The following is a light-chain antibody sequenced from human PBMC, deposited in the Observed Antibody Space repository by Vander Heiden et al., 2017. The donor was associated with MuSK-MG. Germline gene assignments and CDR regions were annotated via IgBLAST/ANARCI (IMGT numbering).Light chain of an antibody. CDR2: AAS. CDR3: QHLNSYLLT. Sequence: IQLTQSPSSLSASVGDRVTITCRASQGISSYLAWYQQKPGKAPKLLIYAASTLQSGVPSRFSASGSGTDFTLTISSLQPEDCATYYCQHLNSYLLTFGGGTKVEIK. CDR1: QGISSY. J-gene: IGKJ4*01. V-gene: IGKV1-9*01.